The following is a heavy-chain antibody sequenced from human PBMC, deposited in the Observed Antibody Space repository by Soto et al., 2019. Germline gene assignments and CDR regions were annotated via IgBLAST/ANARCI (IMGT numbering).Heavy chain of an antibody. V-gene: IGHV4-59*01. CDR2: IYYSGST. J-gene: IGHJ4*02. Sequence: SETLSLTCTVSGGSISSYYWSWIRQPPGKGLEWIGYIYYSGSTNYNPSLKSRVTISVDTSKNQFSLKLSSVTAADTAVYYCARFITMQSYFDYWGQGTLVTVSS. CDR1: GGSISSYY. D-gene: IGHD3-3*01. CDR3: ARFITMQSYFDY.